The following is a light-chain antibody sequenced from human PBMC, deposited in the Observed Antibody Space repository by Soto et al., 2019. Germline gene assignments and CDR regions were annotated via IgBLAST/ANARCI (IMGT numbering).Light chain of an antibody. V-gene: IGLV1-40*01. J-gene: IGLJ3*02. CDR1: SSNIGAGYD. Sequence: QAVLTQPPSVSGAPGQRVTISCTGSSSNIGAGYDVHWYQHIPGTAPKLLIYLNNNRPSGVPDRFSGSKSGTSASLAITGLRAEDEADYYCQSYDSSLSAWVFGGGTQLTVL. CDR2: LNN. CDR3: QSYDSSLSAWV.